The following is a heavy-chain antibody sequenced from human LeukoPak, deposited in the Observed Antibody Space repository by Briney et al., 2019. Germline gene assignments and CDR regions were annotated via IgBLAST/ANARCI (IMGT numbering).Heavy chain of an antibody. V-gene: IGHV1-2*02. Sequence: ASVKVSCKASGGTFSSYAISWVRQAPGQGLEWMGWINPNSGGTNYAQKFQGRVTMTRDTSISTAYMELSRLRSDDTAVYYCARDRDYSGSDFDIWGQGTMVTVSS. CDR3: ARDRDYSGSDFDI. CDR1: GGTFSSYA. D-gene: IGHD1-26*01. CDR2: INPNSGGT. J-gene: IGHJ3*02.